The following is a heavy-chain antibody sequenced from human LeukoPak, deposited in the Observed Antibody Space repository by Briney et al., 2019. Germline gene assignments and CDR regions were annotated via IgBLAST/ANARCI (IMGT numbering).Heavy chain of an antibody. CDR1: GFTFSSYG. CDR2: ISGSGGGT. D-gene: IGHD3/OR15-3a*01. Sequence: AGGSLRLSCAASGFTFSSYGMSWVRQAPGKGLEWVSAISGSGGGTYYADSVKGRFTISRDNAKNSLYLQMNSLRVEDTAVYYCVKDWTYSFEDWGQGTLVTVSS. V-gene: IGHV3-23*01. CDR3: VKDWTYSFED. J-gene: IGHJ4*02.